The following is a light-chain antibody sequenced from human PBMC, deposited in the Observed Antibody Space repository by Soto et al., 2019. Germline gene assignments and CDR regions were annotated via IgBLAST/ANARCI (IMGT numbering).Light chain of an antibody. CDR1: ERVSTT. Sequence: EIELTQSPATLSLAPGEGVTLSCRASERVSTTLAWYQQNAGQAPRLLIYGASTRATGIPARFSGSGSGTEFTLTISSLQSEDFAVYSGQQNQNWPGFGQGPKWIS. CDR2: GAS. V-gene: IGKV3-15*01. J-gene: IGKJ1*01. CDR3: QQNQNWPG.